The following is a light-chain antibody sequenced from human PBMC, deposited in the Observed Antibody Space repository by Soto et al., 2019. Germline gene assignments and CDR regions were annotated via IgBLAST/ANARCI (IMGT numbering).Light chain of an antibody. CDR3: LQHNSYLRGLT. CDR1: QGIRND. V-gene: IGKV1-17*01. J-gene: IGKJ4*01. CDR2: AAS. Sequence: DIQMTQSPSSLSASVGDRVTITCRASQGIRNDLGWYQQKPGKAPKRLIYAASSLQSGVPSRFSGSASGTELPLTICSLQPEDFATSYCLQHNSYLRGLTFGGATKVEIK.